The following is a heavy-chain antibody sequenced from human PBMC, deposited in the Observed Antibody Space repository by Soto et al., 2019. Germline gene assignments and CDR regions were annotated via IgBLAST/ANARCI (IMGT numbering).Heavy chain of an antibody. V-gene: IGHV4-4*02. J-gene: IGHJ5*02. CDR2: IYHSGST. Sequence: QVQLQESGPGLVKPSGTLSLTCAVSGGSISSSNWWSWVRQPPGKGLEWIGEIYHSGSTNYNPSPQGRVTISVDKSKNPFSLKLRSVPAADTAVYYCAREGRYCFDPWGPGTLVTVSS. CDR3: AREGRYCFDP. CDR1: GGSISSSNW.